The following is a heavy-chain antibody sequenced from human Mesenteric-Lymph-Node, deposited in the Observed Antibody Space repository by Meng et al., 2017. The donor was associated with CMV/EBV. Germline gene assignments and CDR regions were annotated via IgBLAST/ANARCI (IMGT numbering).Heavy chain of an antibody. V-gene: IGHV4-39*07. CDR1: GGSISSSSYY. CDR3: ARENLDYGDYPWYYYGMDV. Sequence: SETLSLTCTVSGGSISSSSYYWGWIRQPPGKGLEWIGSIYYSGSTYYNPSLKSRVTISVDTSKNQFSLKLSSVTAADTAVYYCARENLDYGDYPWYYYGMDVWGQGTTVTVSS. D-gene: IGHD4-17*01. J-gene: IGHJ6*02. CDR2: IYYSGST.